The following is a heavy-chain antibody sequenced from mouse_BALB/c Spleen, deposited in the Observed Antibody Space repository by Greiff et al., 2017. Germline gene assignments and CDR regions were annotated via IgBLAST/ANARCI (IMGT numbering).Heavy chain of an antibody. CDR3: ARDNYYYGSRYFDY. Sequence: EVKLMESGGGLVQPGGSLKLSCAASGFTFSSYGMSWVRQTPDKRLELVATINSNGGRTYYPASVKGRFTISRDNAKNTLYLQMSSLRSEDTAMYYCARDNYYYGSRYFDYWGQGTTLTVSS. CDR2: INSNGGRT. CDR1: GFTFSSYG. D-gene: IGHD1-1*01. J-gene: IGHJ2*01. V-gene: IGHV5-6-3*01.